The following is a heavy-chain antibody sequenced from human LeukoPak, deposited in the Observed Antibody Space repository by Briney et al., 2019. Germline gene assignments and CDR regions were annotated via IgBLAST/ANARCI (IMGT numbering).Heavy chain of an antibody. D-gene: IGHD6-19*01. CDR1: GGSISSYY. CDR3: ARMSVAGTFCDY. V-gene: IGHV4-59*05. J-gene: IGHJ4*02. Sequence: SETLSLTCTVSGGSISSYYWSWIRQPPGKGLEWIGSIYYSGSTYYNPSLKSRVTISVDTSKNQFSLKLSSVTAADTAVYYCARMSVAGTFCDYWGQGTLVTVS. CDR2: IYYSGST.